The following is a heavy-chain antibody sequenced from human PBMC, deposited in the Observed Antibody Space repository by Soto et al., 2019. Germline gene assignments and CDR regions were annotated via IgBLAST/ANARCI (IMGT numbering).Heavy chain of an antibody. D-gene: IGHD1-20*01. CDR2: IDPSDSYT. V-gene: IGHV5-10-1*01. CDR1: GYSFTSYW. J-gene: IGHJ6*02. CDR3: ARGISTQVPLTYNYYGMDV. Sequence: PGESLKISCKGSGYSFTSYWISWVRQMPGKGLEWMGRIDPSDSYTNYSPSFQGHVTISADKSISTAYLQWSSLKASDTAMYYCARGISTQVPLTYNYYGMDVWGQGTTVTVSS.